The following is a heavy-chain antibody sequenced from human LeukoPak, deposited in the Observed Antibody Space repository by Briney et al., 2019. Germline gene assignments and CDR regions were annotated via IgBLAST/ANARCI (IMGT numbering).Heavy chain of an antibody. J-gene: IGHJ4*02. CDR2: ISAYNGNT. Sequence: GASVKVSCKASGYTFTSYGISWVRQAPGQGLEWMGWISAYNGNTNYAQKLQGRVTMTTDTSTNTAFMELRSLRSDDTAVHYCARAPWGVRGVYFDYWGQGTLVTVSS. CDR1: GYTFTSYG. V-gene: IGHV1-18*01. D-gene: IGHD3-10*01. CDR3: ARAPWGVRGVYFDY.